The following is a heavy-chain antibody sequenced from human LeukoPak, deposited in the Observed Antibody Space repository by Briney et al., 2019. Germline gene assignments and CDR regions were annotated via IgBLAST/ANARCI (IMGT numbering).Heavy chain of an antibody. CDR1: GGSISSSSYS. J-gene: IGHJ4*02. CDR3: ARVNWGNFDY. D-gene: IGHD7-27*01. Sequence: SETLSLTCTVSGGSISSSSYSWRWIRQPPGKGLEWIGEINHSGSTNYNPSLKSRVTISVDTSKNQFSLKLSSVTAADTAVYYCARVNWGNFDYWGQGTLVTVSS. V-gene: IGHV4-39*07. CDR2: INHSGST.